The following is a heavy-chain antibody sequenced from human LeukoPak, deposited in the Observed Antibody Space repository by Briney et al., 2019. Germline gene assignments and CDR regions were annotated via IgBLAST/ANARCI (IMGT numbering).Heavy chain of an antibody. D-gene: IGHD3-22*01. J-gene: IGHJ5*02. CDR1: GGSISSGSYY. V-gene: IGHV4-61*02. Sequence: PSETLSLTCTVSGGSISSGSYYWSWIRQPAGKGLEWIGRIYTSGSTNYNPSLKSRVTISVDTSKNQFPLKLSSVTAADTAVYYCARTTDYYDSIEWFDPWGQGTLVTVSS. CDR3: ARTTDYYDSIEWFDP. CDR2: IYTSGST.